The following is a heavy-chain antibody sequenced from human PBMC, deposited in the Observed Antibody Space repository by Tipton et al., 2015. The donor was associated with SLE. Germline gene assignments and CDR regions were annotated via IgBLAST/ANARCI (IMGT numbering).Heavy chain of an antibody. V-gene: IGHV3-21*01. CDR1: GFTFSSYS. Sequence: SLRLSCAASGFTFSSYSMNWVRQAPGKGLEWVSSISSSSSYIYYADSVKGRFTISRDNAKNSLYLQMNSLRAEDTAVYYCARDIAVAGSWYFDLWGRGTLVTVSS. CDR2: ISSSSSYI. D-gene: IGHD6-19*01. J-gene: IGHJ2*01. CDR3: ARDIAVAGSWYFDL.